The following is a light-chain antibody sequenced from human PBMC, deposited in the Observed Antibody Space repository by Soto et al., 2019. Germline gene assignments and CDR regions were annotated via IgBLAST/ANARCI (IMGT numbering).Light chain of an antibody. CDR3: SSYTSTSTLV. J-gene: IGLJ2*01. CDR2: EVS. CDR1: SSDVGGYNY. Sequence: QSVLTQPPSASGSPGQSVTISCTGTSSDVGGYNYVSWYQQHPGKAPKLMIYEVSTRPSGVSNRFSGSKSGNTASLTISGLQAEDEADYYCSSYTSTSTLVFGGGTKVTVL. V-gene: IGLV2-14*01.